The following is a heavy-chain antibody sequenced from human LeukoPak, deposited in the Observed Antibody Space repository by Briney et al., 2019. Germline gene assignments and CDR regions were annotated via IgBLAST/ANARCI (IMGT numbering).Heavy chain of an antibody. J-gene: IGHJ5*02. D-gene: IGHD3-3*01. Sequence: ASVKVSCKASGYTFTSYAMNWVRQAPGQGLEWMGWINTNTGNPTYAQGFTGRFVFSLDTSVSTAYLQISSLKAEDTAVYYCARDGYDFWSGYLDNWFDPWGQGTLVTVSS. CDR2: INTNTGNP. V-gene: IGHV7-4-1*02. CDR1: GYTFTSYA. CDR3: ARDGYDFWSGYLDNWFDP.